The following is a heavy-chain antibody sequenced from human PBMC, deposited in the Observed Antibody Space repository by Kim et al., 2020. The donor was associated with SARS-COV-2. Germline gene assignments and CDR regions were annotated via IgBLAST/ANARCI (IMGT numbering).Heavy chain of an antibody. J-gene: IGHJ3*02. Sequence: SLKRRVTMSVDTSKNQFSLKLSSVTAADTAVYYCARVGYSYGPAGDAFDIWGQGTMVTVSS. D-gene: IGHD5-18*01. CDR3: ARVGYSYGPAGDAFDI. V-gene: IGHV4-34*13.